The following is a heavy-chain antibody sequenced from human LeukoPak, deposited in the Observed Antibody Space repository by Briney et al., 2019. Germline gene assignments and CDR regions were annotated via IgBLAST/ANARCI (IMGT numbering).Heavy chain of an antibody. D-gene: IGHD3-3*01. CDR3: ASVEWLPALFDY. Sequence: SETLSLTCTVSGASISSYYWSWIRQPPGKGLEWIGYIYYSGSTNYNPSLKSRVTISVDTSKNQFSLKLSSVTAADTAVYYCASVEWLPALFDYWGQGILVTVSS. CDR1: GASISSYY. CDR2: IYYSGST. V-gene: IGHV4-59*08. J-gene: IGHJ4*02.